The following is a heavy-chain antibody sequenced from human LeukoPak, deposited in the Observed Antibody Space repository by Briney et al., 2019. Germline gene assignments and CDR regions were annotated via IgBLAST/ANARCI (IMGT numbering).Heavy chain of an antibody. J-gene: IGHJ4*02. D-gene: IGHD3-22*01. CDR2: ISYDGSNK. Sequence: GRSLRLSCAASGFTFSSYGMHWVRQAPGKGLEWVAVISYDGSNKYYADSVKGRFTISRDNSKNTLYLQMNSLRAEDTAVYYCAKDISYYYDSSGCGYWGQGTLVTVSS. CDR3: AKDISYYYDSSGCGY. V-gene: IGHV3-30*18. CDR1: GFTFSSYG.